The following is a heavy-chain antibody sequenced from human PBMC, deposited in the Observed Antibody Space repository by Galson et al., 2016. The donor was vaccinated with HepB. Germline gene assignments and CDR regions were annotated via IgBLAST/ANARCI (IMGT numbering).Heavy chain of an antibody. V-gene: IGHV3-74*01. CDR2: IKSDGSIT. D-gene: IGHD3-9*01. CDR3: ARDPNYDILTTYGMDV. Sequence: SLRLSCAASGFTFSSYWMDWVRQAPGKGLVWVSRIKSDGSITTYADSVKGRFAISRDNAKNTLYLQMNSLRAEDTAVYCCARDPNYDILTTYGMDVWGQGTTVTVSS. J-gene: IGHJ6*02. CDR1: GFTFSSYW.